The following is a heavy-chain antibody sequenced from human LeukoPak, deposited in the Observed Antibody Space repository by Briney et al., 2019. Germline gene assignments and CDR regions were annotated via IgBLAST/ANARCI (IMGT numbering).Heavy chain of an antibody. CDR1: GFTFSSYW. CDR2: VNSDGSST. D-gene: IGHD1-26*01. CDR3: ARVMVGATRGMDV. V-gene: IGHV3-74*01. J-gene: IGHJ6*02. Sequence: GGSLRLSCAASGFTFSSYWMHWVRQAPGKGLVWVSRVNSDGSSTSYADSVKGRFTTSRDNAKNTLYLQMNSLRAEDTAVYYCARVMVGATRGMDVWGQGTTVTVSS.